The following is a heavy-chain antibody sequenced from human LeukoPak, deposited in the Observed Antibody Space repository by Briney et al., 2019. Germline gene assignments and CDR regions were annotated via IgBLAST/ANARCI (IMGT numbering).Heavy chain of an antibody. CDR3: ARIDIVVVPAASARSGWFDP. CDR1: GGSFSGYY. Sequence: PSETLSLTGAVYGGSFSGYYWSWIRQPPGKGLEWIGEINHSGSTNYNPSLKSRVTISVDTSKNQFSLKLSSVTAADTAVYYCARIDIVVVPAASARSGWFDPWGQGTLVTVSS. D-gene: IGHD2-2*01. J-gene: IGHJ5*02. CDR2: INHSGST. V-gene: IGHV4-34*01.